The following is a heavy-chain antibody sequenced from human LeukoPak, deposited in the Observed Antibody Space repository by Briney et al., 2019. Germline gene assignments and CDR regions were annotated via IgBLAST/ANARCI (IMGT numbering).Heavy chain of an antibody. D-gene: IGHD3-10*01. Sequence: GGSLRLSCTASGFTFGDYAMSWVRQAPGKRLEWVGFIRSKAYGGTTEYAASVKGRFTISRDDSKSIAYLQMNSLKTEDTAVYYCTRDQLIWFGELLFYYFDYWGQGTLVTVSS. V-gene: IGHV3-49*04. J-gene: IGHJ4*02. CDR3: TRDQLIWFGELLFYYFDY. CDR2: IRSKAYGGTT. CDR1: GFTFGDYA.